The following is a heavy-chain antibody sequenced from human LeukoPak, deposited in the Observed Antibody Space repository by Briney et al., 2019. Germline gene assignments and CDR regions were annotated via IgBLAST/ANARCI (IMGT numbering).Heavy chain of an antibody. CDR2: IDTDGSFT. V-gene: IGHV3-74*01. CDR3: VRADPKKTAMVDY. D-gene: IGHD5-18*01. Sequence: GGSLRLSCAASAFPFRSYWMHWVRQAPGKGLVWISRIDTDGSFTGYADSVKGRFTISRDNAKNSLYLQMSSLRVEDTAVYYCVRADPKKTAMVDYWGQGTLVAVSS. CDR1: AFPFRSYW. J-gene: IGHJ4*02.